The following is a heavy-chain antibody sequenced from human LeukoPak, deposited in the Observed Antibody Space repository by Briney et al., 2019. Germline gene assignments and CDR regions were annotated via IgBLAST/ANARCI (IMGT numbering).Heavy chain of an antibody. Sequence: GGSLRLSCAASGFTFSSYAMSWVRQAPGKGLECVSAISGSGGSTYYADSVKGRFTISRDNSKNTLYLQMNSLRAEDTAVYYCASDIVVVPAAKTNAFDIWGQGTMVTVSS. CDR3: ASDIVVVPAAKTNAFDI. J-gene: IGHJ3*02. V-gene: IGHV3-23*01. D-gene: IGHD2-2*01. CDR2: ISGSGGST. CDR1: GFTFSSYA.